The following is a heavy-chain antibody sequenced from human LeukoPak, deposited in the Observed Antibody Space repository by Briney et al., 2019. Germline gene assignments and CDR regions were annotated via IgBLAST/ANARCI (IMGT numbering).Heavy chain of an antibody. CDR3: ARGGDGYNLMSYGMDV. J-gene: IGHJ6*02. CDR1: GYTFTSYA. CDR2: MNPNTGAT. D-gene: IGHD5-24*01. V-gene: IGHV1-8*02. Sequence: GASVKVSCKASGYTFTSYAMNWVRQATGQGLEWMGWMNPNTGATGYAQGFQGRVTLTRNTFISAAYMELNSLTSDDTAVYYCARGGDGYNLMSYGMDVWGQGTTVTVSS.